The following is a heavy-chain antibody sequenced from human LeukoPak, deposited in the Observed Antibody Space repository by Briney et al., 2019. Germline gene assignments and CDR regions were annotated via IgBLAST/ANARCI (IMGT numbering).Heavy chain of an antibody. J-gene: IGHJ4*02. Sequence: GASLRLSCAASGFTFSSYAMHWVRQAPGKGLEWVAVISYDGSNKYYADSVKGRFTISRDNSKNTLYLQMNSLRAEDTAVYYCARDLQAAAGTSGFDYWGQGTLVTVSS. V-gene: IGHV3-30*04. CDR1: GFTFSSYA. CDR2: ISYDGSNK. D-gene: IGHD6-13*01. CDR3: ARDLQAAAGTSGFDY.